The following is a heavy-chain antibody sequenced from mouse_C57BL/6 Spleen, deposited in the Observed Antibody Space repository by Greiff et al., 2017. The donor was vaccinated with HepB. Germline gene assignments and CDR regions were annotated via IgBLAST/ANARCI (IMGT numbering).Heavy chain of an antibody. V-gene: IGHV5-6*02. Sequence: EVKVVESGGDLVKPGGSLKLSCAASGFTFSSYGMSWVRQTPDKRLEWVATISSGGSYTYYPDSVKGRFTISRDNAKNTLYLQMSSLKSEDTAMYYCARRSYDYEGAMDYWGQGTSVTVSS. CDR1: GFTFSSYG. D-gene: IGHD2-4*01. J-gene: IGHJ4*01. CDR2: ISSGGSYT. CDR3: ARRSYDYEGAMDY.